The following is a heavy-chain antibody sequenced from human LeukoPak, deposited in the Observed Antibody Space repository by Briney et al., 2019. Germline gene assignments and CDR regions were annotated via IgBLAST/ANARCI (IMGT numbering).Heavy chain of an antibody. CDR1: GFTFSSYG. Sequence: GGSLRLSCAASGFTFSSYGMHWVRQAPGKGLEWVAVILYDGSNKYYADSVKGRFTISRDNSKNTLYLQMNSLRAEDTAVYYCARDTQHYADDGPLGYRGHGNPVTVSS. J-gene: IGHJ4*01. D-gene: IGHD4-17*01. V-gene: IGHV3-33*01. CDR2: ILYDGSNK. CDR3: ARDTQHYADDGPLGY.